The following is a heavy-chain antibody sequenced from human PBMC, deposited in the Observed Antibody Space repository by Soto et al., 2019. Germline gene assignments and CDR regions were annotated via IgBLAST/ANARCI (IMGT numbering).Heavy chain of an antibody. CDR3: AKPILPGIAAAGDFDY. Sequence: EVHLLESGGGLVQPGGSLRLSCAASGFTFSSYAMSWVRQAPGKGLEWVSGISGSGGSTYYADSVKGRFTISRDNSKNTLFLQMNSLRAEDTAVYYCAKPILPGIAAAGDFDYWGQGTLVTVSS. CDR2: ISGSGGST. D-gene: IGHD6-13*01. CDR1: GFTFSSYA. V-gene: IGHV3-23*01. J-gene: IGHJ4*02.